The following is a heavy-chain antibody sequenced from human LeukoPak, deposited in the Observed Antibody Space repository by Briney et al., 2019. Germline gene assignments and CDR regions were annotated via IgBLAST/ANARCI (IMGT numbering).Heavy chain of an antibody. D-gene: IGHD5-24*01. J-gene: IGHJ4*02. CDR2: ISGSGGST. V-gene: IGHV3-23*01. Sequence: GGSLRLSCAASGFTFSSYAMSWVRQAPGKGLEWVSAISGSGGSTYYADSVKSRFTISRDNSKNTLYLQMNSLRAEDTAVYYCAKRMSRDGYNYYFDYWGQGTLVTVSS. CDR3: AKRMSRDGYNYYFDY. CDR1: GFTFSSYA.